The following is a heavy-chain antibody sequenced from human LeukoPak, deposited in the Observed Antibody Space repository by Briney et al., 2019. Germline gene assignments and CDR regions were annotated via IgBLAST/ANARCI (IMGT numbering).Heavy chain of an antibody. CDR3: ARESDSSGYFSYYMDV. J-gene: IGHJ6*03. CDR2: IGGSSSSI. Sequence: GGSLRLSCAASGFTFRTYSMNWVRQAPGKGLEWVSSIGGSSSSIYSADSVRGRFTISRDNTKNSLFLQMNTLRAEDTAVYYCARESDSSGYFSYYMDVWGKGTTVTVSS. D-gene: IGHD3-22*01. V-gene: IGHV3-21*01. CDR1: GFTFRTYS.